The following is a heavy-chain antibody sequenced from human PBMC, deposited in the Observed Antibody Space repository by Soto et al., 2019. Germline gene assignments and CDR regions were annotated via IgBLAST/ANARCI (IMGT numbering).Heavy chain of an antibody. Sequence: EILSVSCADYGGRFSGYYWSWIRQPPGKGLERIGEINHSGSTNYNPSLKSRVTISVDTSKNQFSLKLSSVTAEDTAVYYCARGGIAVAGTWYYYYGMDVWGQGTTVTVSS. D-gene: IGHD6-19*01. CDR2: INHSGST. CDR3: ARGGIAVAGTWYYYYGMDV. V-gene: IGHV4-34*01. CDR1: GGRFSGYY. J-gene: IGHJ6*02.